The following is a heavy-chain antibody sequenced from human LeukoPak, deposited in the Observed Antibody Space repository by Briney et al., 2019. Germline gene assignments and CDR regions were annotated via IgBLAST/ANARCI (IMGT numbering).Heavy chain of an antibody. CDR2: FDPEDGET. CDR3: ATVRIVGAPTPQGARDAFDI. Sequence: GASVKVSCMVSGDTLTELSMHWVRQAPGKGLEWMGGFDPEDGETIYAQKFQGRVTMTEDTSTDTAYMELRSLRSEDTGLYYCATVRIVGAPTPQGARDAFDIWGQGTMVTVSS. D-gene: IGHD1-26*01. CDR1: GDTLTELS. V-gene: IGHV1-24*01. J-gene: IGHJ3*02.